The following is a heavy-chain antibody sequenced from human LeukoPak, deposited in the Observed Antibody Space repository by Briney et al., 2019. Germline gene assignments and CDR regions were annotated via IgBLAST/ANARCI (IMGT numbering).Heavy chain of an antibody. V-gene: IGHV3-7*03. D-gene: IGHD3-16*02. CDR2: IKLDGSEK. CDR3: ARDWDYGSGSYRYNWFDP. J-gene: IGHJ5*02. Sequence: GGSLRLSCAASGFTFSSYWMSWVRQAPGKGLEWVANIKLDGSEKYYVDSVKGRFTISRDNAKNSLYPQMNSLRAEDTAVYYCARDWDYGSGSYRYNWFDPWGQGTLVTVSS. CDR1: GFTFSSYW.